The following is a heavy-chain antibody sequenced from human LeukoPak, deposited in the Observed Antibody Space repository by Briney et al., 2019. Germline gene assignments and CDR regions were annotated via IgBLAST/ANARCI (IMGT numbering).Heavy chain of an antibody. D-gene: IGHD3-16*02. J-gene: IGHJ4*02. CDR1: SGSVNSYY. Sequence: SETLSLTCTVSSGSVNSYYWSWIRQPPGKGLEWIGYIYYSGSTDYNPSLKSRLTISVDTSKNQFSLKLRSVTAADTAVYHCARGPNYVWGSYRYFDYWGQGTLVTVSS. CDR3: ARGPNYVWGSYRYFDY. V-gene: IGHV4-30-4*01. CDR2: IYYSGST.